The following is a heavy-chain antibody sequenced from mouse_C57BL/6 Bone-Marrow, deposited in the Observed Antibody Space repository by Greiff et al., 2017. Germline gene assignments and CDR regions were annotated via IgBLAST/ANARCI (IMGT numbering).Heavy chain of an antibody. D-gene: IGHD4-1*01. V-gene: IGHV1-19*01. CDR1: GYTFTDYY. CDR2: INPYNGGT. CDR3: ARTGTFYAMDY. Sequence: VQLQQSGPVLVKPGASVKMSCKASGYTFTDYYMNWVKQSHRKSLEWIGVINPYNGGTSYNQKFKGKATLTVDKSSSTAYMELNSLTSEDSAVYYCARTGTFYAMDYWGQGTSVTVSS. J-gene: IGHJ4*01.